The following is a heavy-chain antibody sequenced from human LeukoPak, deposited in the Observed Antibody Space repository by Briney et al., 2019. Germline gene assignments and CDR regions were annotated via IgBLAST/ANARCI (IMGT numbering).Heavy chain of an antibody. CDR1: AYTFTGYY. V-gene: IGHV1-2*02. Sequence: GASVMVSCKASAYTFTGYYMHWVRQAPGQGLEWVGWINPNSGGTNYAQKFQGRVTMTRDTSISTAYMELSRLRSDDTAVYYCARDSSGWYIDYWGQGTLVTVSS. J-gene: IGHJ4*02. CDR3: ARDSSGWYIDY. CDR2: INPNSGGT. D-gene: IGHD6-19*01.